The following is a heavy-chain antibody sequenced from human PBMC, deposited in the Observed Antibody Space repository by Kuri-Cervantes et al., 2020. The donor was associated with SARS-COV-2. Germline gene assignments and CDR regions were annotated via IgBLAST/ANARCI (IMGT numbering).Heavy chain of an antibody. Sequence: GESLKISCAASGFTFGSYSMNWVRQAPGKGLEWVPSISSSSSYIYYADSVKGRFTISRDNAKNSLYLQMNSLRAEDTAVYYYASKREQLVPIYYYYYMDVWGKGTTVTVSS. V-gene: IGHV3-21*01. J-gene: IGHJ6*03. D-gene: IGHD6-6*01. CDR1: GFTFGSYS. CDR3: ASKREQLVPIYYYYYMDV. CDR2: ISSSSSYI.